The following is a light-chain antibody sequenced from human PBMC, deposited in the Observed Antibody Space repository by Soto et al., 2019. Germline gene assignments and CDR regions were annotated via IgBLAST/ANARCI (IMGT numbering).Light chain of an antibody. V-gene: IGKV3-11*01. J-gene: IGKJ1*01. CDR2: DAS. Sequence: ENVLTQSPGTLSLSPGERATLSCRASQSVGTYLAWYQQKPGQAPRLLIFDASNRATGIPARFSGSGSGTDFTLTISSLEPEDFAVYYCQQRGTFGQGTKVDIK. CDR1: QSVGTY. CDR3: QQRGT.